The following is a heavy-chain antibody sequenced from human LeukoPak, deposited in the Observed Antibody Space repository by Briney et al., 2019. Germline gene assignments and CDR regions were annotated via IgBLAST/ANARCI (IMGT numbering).Heavy chain of an antibody. CDR1: GFTFSSYA. CDR2: ISGSGGST. Sequence: GGSLRLSCAASGFTFSSYAMSWVRQAPGKGLEWVSAISGSGGSTYYADSVKGRFTISRDNSKNTLYLQMNSLRAEDTAVYYCASPTHLYYYDSSGYYYDYWGQGTLVTVCS. D-gene: IGHD3-22*01. V-gene: IGHV3-23*01. CDR3: ASPTHLYYYDSSGYYYDY. J-gene: IGHJ4*02.